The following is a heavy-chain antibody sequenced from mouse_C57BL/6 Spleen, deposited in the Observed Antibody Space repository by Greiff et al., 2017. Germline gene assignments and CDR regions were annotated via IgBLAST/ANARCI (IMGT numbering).Heavy chain of an antibody. D-gene: IGHD2-2*01. CDR2: IWSGGST. Sequence: QVQLQQSGPGLVQPSQSLYITCTVSGFSLTSYGVNWVRQYPGKGLEWLGVIWSGGSTDYNAAFISRLSISKDNSKSPVFFKMNSLQADDTAIYYCARSYGYDVGYAKDYWGKGTSVTVSS. J-gene: IGHJ4*01. V-gene: IGHV2-2*01. CDR3: ARSYGYDVGYAKDY. CDR1: GFSLTSYG.